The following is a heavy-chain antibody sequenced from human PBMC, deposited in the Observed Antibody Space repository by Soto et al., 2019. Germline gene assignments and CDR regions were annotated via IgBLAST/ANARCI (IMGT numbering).Heavy chain of an antibody. Sequence: QVQLQESGPGLVKPSQTLSLTCTVSGGSISTDDHYWSWIRQPPGKGLEWIGYIYYTGSTHYNPSLYXRXSXSXXTSNNQCSLQLTSVTAADTAVYYCASLRSRWNIDYWGQGPLVTVSS. CDR3: ASLRSRWNIDY. CDR2: IYYTGST. D-gene: IGHD6-13*01. CDR1: GGSISTDDHY. J-gene: IGHJ4*02. V-gene: IGHV4-30-4*01.